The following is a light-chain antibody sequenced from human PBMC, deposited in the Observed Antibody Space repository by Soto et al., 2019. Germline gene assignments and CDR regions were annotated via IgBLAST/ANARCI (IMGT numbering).Light chain of an antibody. CDR1: QRVSSW. CDR3: QQHRSYPVT. J-gene: IGKJ5*01. V-gene: IGKV1-5*03. CDR2: KAS. Sequence: IQMTQSPSPLSASVGDRVIITCRASQRVSSWLAWYQHKPGQAPKLVSYKASRLESGVPSRFSGSRSGTEFTLTISSLQPDDFATYYCQQHRSYPVTFGQGTRLEIK.